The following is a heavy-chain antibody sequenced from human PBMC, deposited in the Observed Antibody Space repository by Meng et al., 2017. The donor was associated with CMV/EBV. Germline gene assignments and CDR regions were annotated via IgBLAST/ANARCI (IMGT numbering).Heavy chain of an antibody. CDR1: GFTFSSYS. V-gene: IGHV3-7*01. D-gene: IGHD3-3*01. J-gene: IGHJ4*02. CDR2: IKHDGSEK. CDR3: AKDSYPGGGSGPRWFDY. Sequence: GESLKISCAASGFTFSSYSMSWVRQAPGKGLEWVANIKHDGSEKYYVDSVKGRFTISRDNAKNTLYLQMNSLRAEDTAVYYCAKDSYPGGGSGPRWFDYWGQGTLVTVSS.